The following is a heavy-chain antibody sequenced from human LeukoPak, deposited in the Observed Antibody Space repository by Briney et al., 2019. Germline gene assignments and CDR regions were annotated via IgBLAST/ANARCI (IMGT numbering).Heavy chain of an antibody. CDR1: GFTFSGYA. V-gene: IGHV3-23*01. Sequence: GGSLRLSCAASGFTFSGYAMSWVRQAPGKGLEWVSLITASGGSTYYIDSVEGRFTISRDNSKNTLYLQMNSLRAEDTAIYYCAKGEDGYSSGWSDHWGQGALVTVSS. J-gene: IGHJ5*02. CDR2: ITASGGST. D-gene: IGHD6-19*01. CDR3: AKGEDGYSSGWSDH.